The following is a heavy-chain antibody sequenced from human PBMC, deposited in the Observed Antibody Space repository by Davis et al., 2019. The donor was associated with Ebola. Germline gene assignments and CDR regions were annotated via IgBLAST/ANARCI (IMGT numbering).Heavy chain of an antibody. CDR1: GGSISSGGYS. CDR2: MYYSGGT. D-gene: IGHD3-3*01. Sequence: SETLSLTCAVSGGSISSGGYSWSWIRQPPGKGLEWIGYMYYSGGTYYNPSLKSRVTISVDTSKNQFSLKLSSVTAADTAVYYCARTGGFWSGYSKFDPWGQGTLVTVSS. CDR3: ARTGGFWSGYSKFDP. J-gene: IGHJ5*02. V-gene: IGHV4-30-2*03.